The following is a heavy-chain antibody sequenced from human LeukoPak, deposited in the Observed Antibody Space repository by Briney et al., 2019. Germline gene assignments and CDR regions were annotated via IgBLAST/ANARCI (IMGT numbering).Heavy chain of an antibody. J-gene: IGHJ4*02. CDR1: GDSISSYY. D-gene: IGHD3-22*01. CDR3: ATGMGRGFSDSSGYYFDF. V-gene: IGHV4-59*01. CDR2: ISYSGST. Sequence: SETLSLTCTVSGDSISSYYWSWIRQPPGKGLEWIGYISYSGSTNYNPSLKSRVTISIDTSKNQLSLKLTSVTAADTAVYYCATGMGRGFSDSSGYYFDFWGQGTLVTVSS.